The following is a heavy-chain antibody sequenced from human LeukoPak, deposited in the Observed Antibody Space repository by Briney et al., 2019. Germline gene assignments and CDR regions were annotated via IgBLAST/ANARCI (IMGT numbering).Heavy chain of an antibody. CDR2: IYPGDSDT. J-gene: IGHJ5*02. CDR1: GYSFTSYW. D-gene: IGHD6-6*01. CDR3: ARRFPPYSSSDRGGWFDP. V-gene: IGHV5-51*01. Sequence: GESLKISCKGSGYSFTSYWIGWVRQMPGKGLEWMGIIYPGDSDTRYSPSFQGQVTISADKSISTAYLQWSSLKASDTAIYYCARRFPPYSSSDRGGWFDPWGQGTLVTVSS.